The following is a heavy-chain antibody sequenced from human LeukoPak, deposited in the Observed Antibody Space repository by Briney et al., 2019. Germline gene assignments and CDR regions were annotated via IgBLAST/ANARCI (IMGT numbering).Heavy chain of an antibody. V-gene: IGHV7-4-1*02. CDR1: GYTFTSYA. J-gene: IGHJ3*02. CDR2: INTNTWNP. CDR3: ARDRWSTRAFDI. D-gene: IGHD3-3*01. Sequence: GSVSVSCTASGYTFTSYAMNWGRQAPGQGLEGRGWINTNTWNPPYAQGFPGRFLYTLNTSVNPAYLQISSLEAEDTAVYYCARDRWSTRAFDIWGQGTMVTVSS.